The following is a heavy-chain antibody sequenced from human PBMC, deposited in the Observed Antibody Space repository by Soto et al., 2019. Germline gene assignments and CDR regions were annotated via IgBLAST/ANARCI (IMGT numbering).Heavy chain of an antibody. D-gene: IGHD5-12*01. V-gene: IGHV1-69*01. Sequence: QVQLVQSGAEVKKPGSSVKVSCKASGGTFSSYAISWVRQAPGQGLEWMGGIIPIFGTANYAQKIQGRVTITADESTSTAYMELSGVRSEGTAVYYCGRDRDDGYDHVFDYWGQGSLVTVSS. CDR1: GGTFSSYA. CDR2: IIPIFGTA. J-gene: IGHJ4*02. CDR3: GRDRDDGYDHVFDY.